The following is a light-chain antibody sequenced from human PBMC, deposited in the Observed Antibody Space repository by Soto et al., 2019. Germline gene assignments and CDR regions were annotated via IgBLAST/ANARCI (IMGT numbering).Light chain of an antibody. J-gene: IGKJ4*01. Sequence: DIQMTQSPSSLSASVGDRVTITCRASQSINTSLNWYQQKAGKAPKLLIYAASSLQSGVPSRFSGSGSGTDFTLTISSLQPDDFATYYCQQSYSTPLTFGGGTKVDIK. CDR1: QSINTS. CDR3: QQSYSTPLT. CDR2: AAS. V-gene: IGKV1-39*01.